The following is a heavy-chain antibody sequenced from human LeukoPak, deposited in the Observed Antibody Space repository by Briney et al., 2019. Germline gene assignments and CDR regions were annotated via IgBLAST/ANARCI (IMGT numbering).Heavy chain of an antibody. D-gene: IGHD3-9*01. J-gene: IGHJ4*02. CDR1: GFTFSSYA. CDR3: AKAWKLRYFDWLTLDY. V-gene: IGHV3-23*01. CDR2: ISAGGGYT. Sequence: GGSLRLSCAASGFTFSSYAMSWVRQAPGKGLEWVSSISAGGGYTSYADSVKGRFTISRDNSKNTLYLQMNSLRAEDTAVYYCAKAWKLRYFDWLTLDYWGQGTLVTVSS.